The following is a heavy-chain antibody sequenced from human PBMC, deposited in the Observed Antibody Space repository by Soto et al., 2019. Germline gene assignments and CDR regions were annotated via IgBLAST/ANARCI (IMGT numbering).Heavy chain of an antibody. V-gene: IGHV3-33*08. Sequence: PGGSLSLSCAASGFTVSSNYMSWVRQAPGKGLEWVAVIWYDGSNKYYADSVKGRFTISRDNSKNTLYLQMNSLRAEDTAVYYCARERNGYNYYGMDVWGQGTTVTVSS. CDR2: IWYDGSNK. CDR1: GFTVSSNY. D-gene: IGHD2-8*01. J-gene: IGHJ6*02. CDR3: ARERNGYNYYGMDV.